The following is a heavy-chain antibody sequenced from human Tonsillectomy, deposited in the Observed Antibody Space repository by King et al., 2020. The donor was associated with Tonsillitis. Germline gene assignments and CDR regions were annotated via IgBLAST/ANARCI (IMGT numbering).Heavy chain of an antibody. CDR3: ARAPGIYGDSYSFDL. V-gene: IGHV3-13*01. Sequence: LVESGGGLVQPGGSLRLSCAASGFTFSDYDMHWVRQATGKGLEWVSGIGTTGDTYYPDSLTGRFTISRDNAKNSLYLQMNTLRAGDTAVFYCARAPGIYGDSYSFDLWGQGTLVTVPS. CDR1: GFTFSDYD. D-gene: IGHD4-17*01. J-gene: IGHJ4*02. CDR2: IGTTGDT.